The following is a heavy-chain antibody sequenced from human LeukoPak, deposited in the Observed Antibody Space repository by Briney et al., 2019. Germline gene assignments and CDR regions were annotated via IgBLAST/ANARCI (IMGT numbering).Heavy chain of an antibody. CDR1: GFTFRYAA. Sequence: GGSLRLSCVASGFTFRYAAMNWVRQAPGKGLQWVSLISASGGNTYYADSVKGGFTISRDNSKNKPYLQMNSMGADATAVYYCANDIQCAYWGRGTLVVVSS. D-gene: IGHD2-21*01. CDR3: ANDIQCAY. V-gene: IGHV3-23*01. J-gene: IGHJ4*02. CDR2: ISASGGNT.